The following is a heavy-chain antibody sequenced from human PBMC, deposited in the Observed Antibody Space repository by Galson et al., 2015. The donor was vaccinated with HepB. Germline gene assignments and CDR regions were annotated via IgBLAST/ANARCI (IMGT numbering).Heavy chain of an antibody. V-gene: IGHV3-64*01. D-gene: IGHD3-22*01. Sequence: SLRLSCAASGFTFSSYAMHWVRQAPGKGLEYISGISSKGGSTYYANSVKGRFTISRDNSKNTLYLQMGSLRAEDMAVYYCARDDYYDRSGMSGMGYWGQGTLVTVSS. CDR1: GFTFSSYA. J-gene: IGHJ4*02. CDR3: ARDDYYDRSGMSGMGY. CDR2: ISSKGGST.